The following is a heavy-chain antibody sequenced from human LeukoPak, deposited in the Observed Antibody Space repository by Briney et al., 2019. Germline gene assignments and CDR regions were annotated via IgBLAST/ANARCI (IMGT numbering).Heavy chain of an antibody. D-gene: IGHD6-19*01. CDR1: GFTFSTYS. J-gene: IGHJ4*02. Sequence: PGGSPRLSCAASGFTFSTYSMNWVRQAPGKGLEWVSSISSTSSYIYYADSVKGRFTISRDNAQKSLYLQMNSLRAEDTAVYYCARVGYSSGWYFDYWGQGTLVTVSS. CDR3: ARVGYSSGWYFDY. V-gene: IGHV3-21*01. CDR2: ISSTSSYI.